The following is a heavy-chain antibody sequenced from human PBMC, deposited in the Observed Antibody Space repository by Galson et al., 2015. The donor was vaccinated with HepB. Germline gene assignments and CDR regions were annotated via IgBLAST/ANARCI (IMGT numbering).Heavy chain of an antibody. CDR1: GSVFSRYW. J-gene: IGHJ4*02. CDR3: ALNLLTGAGGVCDV. CDR2: IYPGDSDT. V-gene: IGHV5-51*01. Sequence: HSGAEVKKPGESLTLSCPSSGSVFSRYWIGWVRQMPGKGLELMGFIYPGDSDTGYGPSFQGQVTISADKSISTAYLQWSSLKASDIAMYFCALNLLTGAGGVCDVWGQGTQVTGSA. D-gene: IGHD3-9*01.